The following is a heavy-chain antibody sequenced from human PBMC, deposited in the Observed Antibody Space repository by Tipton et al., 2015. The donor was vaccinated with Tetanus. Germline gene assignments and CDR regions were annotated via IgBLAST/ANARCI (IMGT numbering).Heavy chain of an antibody. CDR1: GYSFTSYW. J-gene: IGHJ4*02. D-gene: IGHD3-22*01. V-gene: IGHV5-51*01. Sequence: EVQLVQSGAEVKKPGESLKISCKGSGYSFTSYWIGWVRQMPGKGLEWMAIIYPGDSDTRYSPSFQGQVTISADKSISTAYRQWSSLKASDTAMYYCARHKAIPREAMISVWNYWGQGTLVTVSS. CDR2: IYPGDSDT. CDR3: ARHKAIPREAMISVWNY.